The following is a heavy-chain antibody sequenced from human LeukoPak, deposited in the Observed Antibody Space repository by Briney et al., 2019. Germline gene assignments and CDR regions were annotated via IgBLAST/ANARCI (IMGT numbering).Heavy chain of an antibody. V-gene: IGHV5-51*06. J-gene: IGHJ6*03. D-gene: IGHD4/OR15-4a*01. CDR2: IYPGDSDT. CDR3: ARGFYGGYYYYYYMDV. CDR1: GYRFPNYW. Sequence: GESLKISCTGSGYRFPNYWIAWVRQLPEKGLEWMGIIYPGDSDTRYSPFFQGQVNISADKSINTAFLQWSSLKASGTAMYYCARGFYGGYYYYYYMDVWGKGTTVTVSS.